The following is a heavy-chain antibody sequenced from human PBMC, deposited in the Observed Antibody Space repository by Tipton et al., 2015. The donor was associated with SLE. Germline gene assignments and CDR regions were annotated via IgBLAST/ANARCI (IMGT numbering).Heavy chain of an antibody. D-gene: IGHD4-17*01. J-gene: IGHJ3*02. CDR2: IYPGDSDT. V-gene: IGHV5-51*03. Sequence: QLVQSGAEVKKPGESLKISCKGSGYSFTSYWIGWVRQMPGKGLEWMGIIYPGDSDTRYSPSFQGQVTISADKSISTAYLQWSSLEASDPPMYYCARTPPGQTTVTGFAFDIWGQGTMVTVSS. CDR1: GYSFTSYW. CDR3: ARTPPGQTTVTGFAFDI.